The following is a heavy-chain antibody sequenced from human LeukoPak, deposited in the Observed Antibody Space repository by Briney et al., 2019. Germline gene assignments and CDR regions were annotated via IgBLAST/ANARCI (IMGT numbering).Heavy chain of an antibody. D-gene: IGHD1-26*01. J-gene: IGHJ4*02. Sequence: SETLSLTCTVSGGSISSYYWSWIRQPPGKGLEWIGSIYYSGSTYYNPSLKSRVTISVDTSKNQFSLKLSSVTAADTAVYYCARHSPRWEFDYWGQGTLVTVSS. CDR2: IYYSGST. CDR1: GGSISSYY. V-gene: IGHV4-59*05. CDR3: ARHSPRWEFDY.